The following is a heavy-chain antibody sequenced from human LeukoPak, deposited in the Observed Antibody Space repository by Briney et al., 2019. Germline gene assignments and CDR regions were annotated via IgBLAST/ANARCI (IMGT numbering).Heavy chain of an antibody. Sequence: EGSLRLSCAASGFTFSNHAMSWVRQAPGKGLEWVSTISGSGDSTYYADSVKGRFTISGDNSKNTLYLQMNSLRAEDTAVYYCARRGPNWGFFDYWGRGTLVTVSS. J-gene: IGHJ4*02. CDR2: ISGSGDST. V-gene: IGHV3-23*01. CDR3: ARRGPNWGFFDY. D-gene: IGHD7-27*01. CDR1: GFTFSNHA.